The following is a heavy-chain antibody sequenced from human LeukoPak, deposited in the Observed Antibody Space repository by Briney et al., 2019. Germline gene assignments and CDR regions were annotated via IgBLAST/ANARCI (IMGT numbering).Heavy chain of an antibody. V-gene: IGHV3-30*18. CDR2: ISDDGSNK. CDR1: GFTFRSYG. CDR3: AKDINRDSCEY. Sequence: GRSLRLSCAASGFTFRSYGMHWVRQAPGKGLEWVAVISDDGSNKYYADSVKGRFTISRDSSKNTLSLQMNSLRVEDTAVYYCAKDINRDSCEYWGQGTLVTVSS. J-gene: IGHJ4*02. D-gene: IGHD2-2*01.